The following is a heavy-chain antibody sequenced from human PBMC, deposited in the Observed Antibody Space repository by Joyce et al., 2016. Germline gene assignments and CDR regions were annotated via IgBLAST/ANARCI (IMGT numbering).Heavy chain of an antibody. CDR3: ARGALPRPPYSVTQNHYYYAMDV. V-gene: IGHV4-34*02. CDR2: INPGENT. CDR1: GGSFNSFH. Sequence: QVQLQQWGAGLLKPSETLSLTCVVYGGSFNSFHWHWVRQPPGKGLEWIGEINPGENTTYNPSLKRRVTILVDTSKSQISLDLNSVTAADTAVYYCARGALPRPPYSVTQNHYYYAMDVWGQGTTVTVSS. D-gene: IGHD5/OR15-5a*01. J-gene: IGHJ6*02.